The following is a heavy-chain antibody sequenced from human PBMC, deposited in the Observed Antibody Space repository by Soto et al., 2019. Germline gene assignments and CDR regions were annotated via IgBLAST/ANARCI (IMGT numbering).Heavy chain of an antibody. Sequence: WGPQSLSCTASGCIFTSYRVIWVGPAPGKGLELFSSISSSSDFIYYADSVKGRFTISRDNAQNSLYLQMDSLTYEDTAVYYCARDRSADRFVQYFQHWGPGTLVTVSS. V-gene: IGHV3-21*01. CDR2: ISSSSDFI. CDR1: GCIFTSYR. D-gene: IGHD6-19*01. J-gene: IGHJ1*01. CDR3: ARDRSADRFVQYFQH.